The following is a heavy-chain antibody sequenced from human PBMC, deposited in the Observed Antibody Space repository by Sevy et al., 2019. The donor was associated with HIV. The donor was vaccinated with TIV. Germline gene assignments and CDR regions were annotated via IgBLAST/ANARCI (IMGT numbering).Heavy chain of an antibody. D-gene: IGHD3-22*01. Sequence: GGSLRPSCAVSGFSFDSYGMTWVRQAPGKGLEWVSGISGSGSRTYYADSVKGRFIISRDNSKNTLDLQMNSLRSEDTAIYYGAKGGGGHYDPDEIGYYFYYYNMDVWGKGTTVTVSS. J-gene: IGHJ6*03. CDR2: ISGSGSRT. CDR1: GFSFDSYG. V-gene: IGHV3-23*01. CDR3: AKGGGGHYDPDEIGYYFYYYNMDV.